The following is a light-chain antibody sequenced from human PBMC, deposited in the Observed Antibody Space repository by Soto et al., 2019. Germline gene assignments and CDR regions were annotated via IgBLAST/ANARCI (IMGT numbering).Light chain of an antibody. J-gene: IGKJ4*01. CDR3: QQRSDWPLT. CDR2: GAS. Sequence: EIVLTQSPATLSLSPGERATLSCKASQNIRSHLAWYLQKPGQPPRLLIFGASNRATGIPARFSGSGSGTDFTLTISSLEPEDSGLYYCQQRSDWPLTFGGGARVKVK. V-gene: IGKV3-11*01. CDR1: QNIRSH.